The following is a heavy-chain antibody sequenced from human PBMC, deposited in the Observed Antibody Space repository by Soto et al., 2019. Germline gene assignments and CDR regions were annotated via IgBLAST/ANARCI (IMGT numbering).Heavy chain of an antibody. Sequence: PGGSLRLSCEGFRLTFSPYWMTWVRQAPGKGLEWVASIKEDGSVKNYADSVKGRFTVSRDNVKRAMFLQMTSVRVDDTAVYFCARDVSSEYASILDVWGRGAPVTVSS. D-gene: IGHD3-3*01. CDR3: ARDVSSEYASILDV. CDR1: RLTFSPYW. V-gene: IGHV3-7*03. J-gene: IGHJ4*02. CDR2: IKEDGSVK.